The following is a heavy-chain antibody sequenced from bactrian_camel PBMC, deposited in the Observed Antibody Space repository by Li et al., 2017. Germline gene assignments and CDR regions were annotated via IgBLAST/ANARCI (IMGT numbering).Heavy chain of an antibody. CDR2: IASNGRT. CDR1: GYTHIDYC. V-gene: IGHV3S63*01. D-gene: IGHD1*01. Sequence: HVQLVESGGGSVQAEESLRLSCAASGYTHIDYCVGWFRLTPGKEREGVATIASNGRTEFADSVKGRFTVSRDNAKNILYLQMNSLEPAATAMYYCAAAVGHASDGCLSGSRSTYNYWGQGTQVTVS. CDR3: AAAVGHASDGCLSGSRSTYNY. J-gene: IGHJ4*01.